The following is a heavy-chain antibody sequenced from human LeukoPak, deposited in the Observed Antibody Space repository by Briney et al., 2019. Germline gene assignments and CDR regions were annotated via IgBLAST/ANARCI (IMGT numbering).Heavy chain of an antibody. J-gene: IGHJ3*02. CDR2: ISSSSSYI. CDR3: ASDGGYFDWSTDAFDI. D-gene: IGHD3-9*01. V-gene: IGHV3-21*01. CDR1: GFTFSSYS. Sequence: GGSLRLSCAASGFTFSSYSMNWVRQAPGKGLEWVSSISSSSSYIYYADSVKGRFTISRDNAKNSLYLQMNSLRAEDTAVYYCASDGGYFDWSTDAFDIWGQGTMVTVSS.